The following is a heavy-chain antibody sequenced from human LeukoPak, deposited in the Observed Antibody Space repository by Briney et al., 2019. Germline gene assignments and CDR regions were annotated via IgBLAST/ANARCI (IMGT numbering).Heavy chain of an antibody. CDR3: AREGGSYDSSGYYSLHYYFDY. D-gene: IGHD3-22*01. J-gene: IGHJ4*02. V-gene: IGHV4-4*07. CDR2: IYSSGTT. Sequence: SETPSLTCAVYGGSFSGYYWSWIRQPAGKGLKWIGRIYSSGTTIYNPSLKSRVTISVDTSKNQFSLKMSSVTAADTAVYYCAREGGSYDSSGYYSLHYYFDYWGQGTLVTVSS. CDR1: GGSFSGYY.